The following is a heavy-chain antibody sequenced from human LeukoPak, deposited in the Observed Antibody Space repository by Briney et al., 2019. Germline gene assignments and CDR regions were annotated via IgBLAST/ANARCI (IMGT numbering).Heavy chain of an antibody. D-gene: IGHD3-16*02. CDR3: ARRTKLTYVWGSYRFFDY. J-gene: IGHJ4*02. CDR2: IYTSGST. V-gene: IGHV4-4*07. CDR1: GGSISSYY. Sequence: SETLSLTCTVSGGSISSYYWSWIRQPAGKGLEWIGRIYTSGSTNYNPSLKSRVTISVDTSKNQFSLKLSSVTAADTAVYYCARRTKLTYVWGSYRFFDYWGQGTLVTVSS.